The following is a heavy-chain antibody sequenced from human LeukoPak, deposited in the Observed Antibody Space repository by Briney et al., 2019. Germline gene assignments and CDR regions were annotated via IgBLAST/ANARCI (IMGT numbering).Heavy chain of an antibody. CDR1: GYTFTSYG. J-gene: IGHJ4*02. CDR2: ISAYNGNT. D-gene: IGHD2-15*01. V-gene: IGHV1-18*01. Sequence: GASVKVSCKASGYTFTSYGISWVRQAPGQGLEWMGWISAYNGNTNYAQKLQGRITITRDTSASTAYMELSSLRSEDTAVYYCARDRQLGYCSGGSCHSLFDYWGQGTLVTVSS. CDR3: ARDRQLGYCSGGSCHSLFDY.